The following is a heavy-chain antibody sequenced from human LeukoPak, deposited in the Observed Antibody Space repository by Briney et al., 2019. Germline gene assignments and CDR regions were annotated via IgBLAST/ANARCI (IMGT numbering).Heavy chain of an antibody. D-gene: IGHD3-10*01. J-gene: IGHJ4*02. Sequence: SETLSLTCTVSGGSISSSYYWGWIRQPPGKGLDWIGSIYYGGSTYYNPSLRSRVTTSVDTSKNQFSLKLTSVTAADTTVYYCARHGNHYYGSGGFDYWGQGTLVTVSS. CDR1: GGSISSSYY. CDR3: ARHGNHYYGSGGFDY. V-gene: IGHV4-39*01. CDR2: IYYGGST.